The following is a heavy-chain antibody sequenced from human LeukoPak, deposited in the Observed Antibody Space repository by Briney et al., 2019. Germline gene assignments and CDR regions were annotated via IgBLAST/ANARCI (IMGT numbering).Heavy chain of an antibody. D-gene: IGHD3-22*01. Sequence: SETLSLTCSVSGDSVSRSDSYWDWIRQPPGKGLEWIGTIYYSGRTYYSPSLKSRVTVSVDPSNNQFSLNLRSVTAADTAVYYCARRRYYDGSGYLEWGQGTLLSVSS. J-gene: IGHJ1*01. CDR1: GDSVSRSDSY. V-gene: IGHV4-39*01. CDR3: ARRRYYDGSGYLE. CDR2: IYYSGRT.